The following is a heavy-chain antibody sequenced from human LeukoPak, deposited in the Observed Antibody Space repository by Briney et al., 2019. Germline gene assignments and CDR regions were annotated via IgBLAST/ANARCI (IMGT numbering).Heavy chain of an antibody. CDR1: GFTFSSYS. CDR2: ISSSSSYI. V-gene: IGHV3-21*01. CDR3: ARREPTGCSGTSCFAGPVGY. Sequence: GGSLRLSCAASGFTFSSYSMNWVRQAPGKGLEWVSSISSSSSYIYYADSVKRRFTISRDNAKNSLYLQMNSLRVEDTAVYYCARREPTGCSGTSCFAGPVGYWGQGTLVTVSS. D-gene: IGHD2-2*01. J-gene: IGHJ4*02.